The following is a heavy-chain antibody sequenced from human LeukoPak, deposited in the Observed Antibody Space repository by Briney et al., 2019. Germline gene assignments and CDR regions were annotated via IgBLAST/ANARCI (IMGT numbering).Heavy chain of an antibody. Sequence: SETLSLTCAVHGGSFSGYYWSWIRQPPGKGLEWIGEINHSGSTNYNPSLKSRVTISVDTSKNQFSLKLSSVTAADTAVYYCARLVRIVVVPAAIRYYYYGMDVWGQGTTVTVSS. CDR1: GGSFSGYY. V-gene: IGHV4-34*01. CDR3: ARLVRIVVVPAAIRYYYYGMDV. CDR2: INHSGST. D-gene: IGHD2-2*02. J-gene: IGHJ6*02.